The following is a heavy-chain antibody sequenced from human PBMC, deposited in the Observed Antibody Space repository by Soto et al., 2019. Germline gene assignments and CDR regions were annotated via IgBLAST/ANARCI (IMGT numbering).Heavy chain of an antibody. Sequence: GGSLRLSCAASGFTFSSYSMNWVRQAPGKGLEWVSSISSSSSYIYYADSVKGRFTISRDNAKNSLYLQMSSLRAEDTAVYYCARDWGSGWHYGMDVWGQGTTVTVSS. J-gene: IGHJ6*02. CDR1: GFTFSSYS. V-gene: IGHV3-21*01. D-gene: IGHD6-19*01. CDR3: ARDWGSGWHYGMDV. CDR2: ISSSSSYI.